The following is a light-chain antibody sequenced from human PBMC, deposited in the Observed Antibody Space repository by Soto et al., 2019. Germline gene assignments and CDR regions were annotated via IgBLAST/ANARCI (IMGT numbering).Light chain of an antibody. CDR2: GAS. J-gene: IGKJ5*01. V-gene: IGKV3-11*01. CDR3: QQYGSSIT. Sequence: EIVLTQSPATLSLSPGERATLSCRASQSVSSFLAWYQHKPGQAPRLLIYGASNRATGIPGRFSGSGSVTDFTLTISSLEPEDFAVYYCQQYGSSITFGQGTRLENK. CDR1: QSVSSF.